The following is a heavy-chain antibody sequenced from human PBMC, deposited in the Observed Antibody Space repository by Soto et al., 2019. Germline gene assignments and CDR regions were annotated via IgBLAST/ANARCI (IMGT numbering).Heavy chain of an antibody. CDR2: ISSDGSNK. Sequence: QVQLVESGGGVVQPGRSLRLSCAASGFTFSSYAMHWVRQAPGKGLEWVAVISSDGSNKYYADSVKGRFTISRDNSKNTLYLHMNSLIAEDTAVYYCARDSSVWYGGDFDYWGQGTLVTVSS. J-gene: IGHJ4*02. CDR1: GFTFSSYA. V-gene: IGHV3-30-3*01. CDR3: ARDSSVWYGGDFDY. D-gene: IGHD6-19*01.